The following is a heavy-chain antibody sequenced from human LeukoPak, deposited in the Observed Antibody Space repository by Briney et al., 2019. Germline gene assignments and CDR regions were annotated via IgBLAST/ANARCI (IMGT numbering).Heavy chain of an antibody. J-gene: IGHJ4*02. CDR1: TFTLNNYW. Sequence: GGSLRLSCTASTFTLNNYWMSWVRQAPGKGLEGVANITQDGSEKYHVDSVKGRFTISRDNAKNSLYLQMNSLRAEDTAVYYCASRAGYTGSWSDFDYWGQGTLVTVSS. CDR3: ASRAGYTGSWSDFDY. D-gene: IGHD6-13*01. V-gene: IGHV3-7*05. CDR2: ITQDGSEK.